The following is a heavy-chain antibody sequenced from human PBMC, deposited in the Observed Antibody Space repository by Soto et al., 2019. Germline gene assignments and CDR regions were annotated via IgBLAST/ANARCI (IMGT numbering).Heavy chain of an antibody. V-gene: IGHV1-18*01. CDR3: AREAVGFDFWSGYYPGLDSKTSDCFDP. CDR2: ISAYNGNT. CDR1: GYTFTSYG. Sequence: ASVKVSCKASGYTFTSYGISWVRQAPGQGLEWMGWISAYNGNTNYAQKLQGRVTMTTDTSTSTAYMELRSLRSDDTAVYYCAREAVGFDFWSGYYPGLDSKTSDCFDPGGQGTLVTVSS. D-gene: IGHD3-3*01. J-gene: IGHJ5*02.